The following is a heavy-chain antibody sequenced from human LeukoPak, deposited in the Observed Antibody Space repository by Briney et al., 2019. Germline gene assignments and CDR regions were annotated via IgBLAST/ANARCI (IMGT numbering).Heavy chain of an antibody. V-gene: IGHV3-11*06. CDR1: GFTLSDFY. CDR2: ISSSGSDT. CDR3: TTSGWKGVFDY. J-gene: IGHJ4*02. Sequence: GGSLRLSCAASGFTLSDFYMSWIRQAPGKGLEWLSYISSSGSDTNYADSVKGRFTISRDNAKNSLYLQMNSLRAEDTAVYYCTTSGWKGVFDYWGQGTLVTVSS. D-gene: IGHD6-19*01.